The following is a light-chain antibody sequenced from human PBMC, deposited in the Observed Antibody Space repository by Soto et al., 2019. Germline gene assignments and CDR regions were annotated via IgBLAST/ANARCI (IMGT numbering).Light chain of an antibody. J-gene: IGKJ2*01. V-gene: IGKV3-15*01. Sequence: EIVMTQSPATLSVSPGERATLSCRASQDVLTNLAWYQQKPGQSPRLLIYRASTRATGVPARFSGSGSGTEFTLTISSLQSEDFAVYYCQQYVSSPYTFGQGTKLEIK. CDR3: QQYVSSPYT. CDR1: QDVLTN. CDR2: RAS.